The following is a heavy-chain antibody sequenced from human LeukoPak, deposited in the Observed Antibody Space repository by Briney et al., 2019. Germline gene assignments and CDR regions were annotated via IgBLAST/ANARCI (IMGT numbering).Heavy chain of an antibody. CDR1: GYTFTGYY. CDR2: INPNSGGT. V-gene: IGHV1-2*06. CDR3: ARVRGVSYWFDP. J-gene: IGHJ5*02. D-gene: IGHD3-10*01. Sequence: KPGASVNVSCKASGYTFTGYYMHWVRQAPGQGLEWMGRINPNSGGTNYAQKFQGRVTMTRDTSISTAYMELSRLRSDDTAVYYCARVRGVSYWFDPWGQETLVTVSS.